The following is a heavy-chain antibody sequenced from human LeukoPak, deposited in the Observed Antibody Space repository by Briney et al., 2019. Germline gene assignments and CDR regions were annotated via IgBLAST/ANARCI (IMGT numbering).Heavy chain of an antibody. D-gene: IGHD4-17*01. V-gene: IGHV3-23*01. CDR2: ISGSGGST. CDR3: AKRRLLPPDV. Sequence: GGSLRLSCAASGFTFSNAWMSWVRQAPGKGLEWVSAISGSGGSTYYADSVKGRFTISRDNSKNTLYLQMNSLRAEDTAVYYCAKRRLLPPDVWGQGTTVTVSS. CDR1: GFTFSNAW. J-gene: IGHJ6*02.